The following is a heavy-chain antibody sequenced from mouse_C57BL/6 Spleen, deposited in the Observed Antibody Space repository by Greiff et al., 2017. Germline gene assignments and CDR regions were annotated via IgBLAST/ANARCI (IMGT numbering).Heavy chain of an antibody. D-gene: IGHD2-5*01. Sequence: QVQLQQSGAELVRPGASVKLSCKASGYTFTDYYINWVKQRPGQGLEWIARIYPGSGNTYYNEKFKGKATLTAEKSSSTAYMQLSSMTSEDSAVYFCARDDSKGCYYAMDYWGQGTSVTVSS. CDR3: ARDDSKGCYYAMDY. J-gene: IGHJ4*01. CDR2: IYPGSGNT. V-gene: IGHV1-76*01. CDR1: GYTFTDYY.